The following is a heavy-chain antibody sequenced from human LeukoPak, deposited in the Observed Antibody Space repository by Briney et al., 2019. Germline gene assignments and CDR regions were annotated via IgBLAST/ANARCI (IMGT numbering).Heavy chain of an antibody. Sequence: GRSLRLSCVTYGFTFSTYAMTWVRQPPGKGPEWVSSIKNRSGTTDNPDSVKGLFTVSRDNTKSTMYLLMVNITVEDTAVYYCSCQTFRGRESSYSDFWGRGTLVTVSS. J-gene: IGHJ4*02. D-gene: IGHD1-26*01. CDR1: GFTFSTYA. V-gene: IGHV3-23*01. CDR3: SCQTFRGRESSYSDF. CDR2: IKNRSGTT.